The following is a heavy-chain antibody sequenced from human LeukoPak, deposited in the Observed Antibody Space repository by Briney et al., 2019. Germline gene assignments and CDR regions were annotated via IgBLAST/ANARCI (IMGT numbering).Heavy chain of an antibody. D-gene: IGHD3-10*01. J-gene: IGHJ4*02. CDR2: IIPIFGTA. CDR3: ARGFGEPYYFDY. CDR1: GGTFSSYA. V-gene: IGHV1-69*05. Sequence: ASVKVSCKASGGTFSSYAISWVRQAPGQGLEWMGGIIPIFGTANYAQKFQGRVTITTDESTSTAYMELSSLRSEDTAVYYCARGFGEPYYFDYWGQGTLVTVSS.